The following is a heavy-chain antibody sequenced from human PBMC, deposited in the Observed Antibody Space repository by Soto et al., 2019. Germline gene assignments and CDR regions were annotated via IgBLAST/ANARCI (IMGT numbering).Heavy chain of an antibody. CDR3: ARGGGSSSARY. D-gene: IGHD6-6*01. J-gene: IGHJ4*02. V-gene: IGHV3-23*01. Sequence: GGSLRLSCAASGFTFSSYAMSWVRQAPGSGLEWVSTNGASGVTTYYAGSVKGRFTVSRDISKNMLYLQMDSLGAEDTAVYYCARGGGSSSARYWGQGTLVTVSS. CDR1: GFTFSSYA. CDR2: NGASGVTT.